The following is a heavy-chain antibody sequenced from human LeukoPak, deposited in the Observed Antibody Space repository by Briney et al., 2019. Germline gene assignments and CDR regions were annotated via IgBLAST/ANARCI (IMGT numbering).Heavy chain of an antibody. D-gene: IGHD6-25*01. CDR3: ARTRYSSEGSSYYYMDV. CDR1: GGSISIYY. J-gene: IGHJ6*03. Sequence: SETLSLTCTVSGGSISIYYWSWIRQPAGKGLEWIGRIYTSGSTNYNPSLKSRVTISVDKSKNQFSLKLSSVTAADTAVYYCARTRYSSEGSSYYYMDVWGKGTTVTVSS. CDR2: IYTSGST. V-gene: IGHV4-4*07.